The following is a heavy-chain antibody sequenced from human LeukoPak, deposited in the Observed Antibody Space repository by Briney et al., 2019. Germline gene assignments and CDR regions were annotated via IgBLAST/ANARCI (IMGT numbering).Heavy chain of an antibody. J-gene: IGHJ6*03. V-gene: IGHV1-18*01. CDR2: ISGYNGNT. CDR1: GYTFTSYG. CDR3: ARANSGYDLYYYYYYMDV. D-gene: IGHD5-12*01. Sequence: GASVKVSCKASGYTFTSYGISWVRQAPGQGLEWMGWISGYNGNTNYAQNLQGRVTMTTDTSTSTVYMELRSLRSDDTAVYYCARANSGYDLYYYYYYMDVWGKGTTVTVSS.